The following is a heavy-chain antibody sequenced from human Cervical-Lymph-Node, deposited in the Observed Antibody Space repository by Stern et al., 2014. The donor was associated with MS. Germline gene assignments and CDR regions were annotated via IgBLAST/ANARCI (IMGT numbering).Heavy chain of an antibody. Sequence: QVQLQESGPGLVKPSETLSLTCSVSGGSTSSYYWSWIRRPPGKGLEWIGYIHFSGDTKYNPSLKSRVTISTDTSRTQFSLDLSSVTAADTAVYYCARLIGSSWFAFDQWGQGILVTVSS. CDR2: IHFSGDT. J-gene: IGHJ4*02. V-gene: IGHV4-59*01. CDR3: ARLIGSSWFAFDQ. CDR1: GGSTSSYY. D-gene: IGHD6-13*01.